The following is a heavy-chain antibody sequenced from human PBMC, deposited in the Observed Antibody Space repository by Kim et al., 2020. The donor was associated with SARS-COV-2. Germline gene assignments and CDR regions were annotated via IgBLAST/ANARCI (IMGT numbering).Heavy chain of an antibody. CDR3: ARVPYSTGTFDY. V-gene: IGHV3-74*03. D-gene: IGHD6-19*01. Sequence: GGSLRLSCAASGFTFSNFWMHWVRQAPGKGLVWVSRINSDGTNTMYADSVKGRFTISRDNAKNTLYLQMNSLRVEDTAVYYCARVPYSTGTFDYWGQGTL. J-gene: IGHJ4*02. CDR2: INSDGTNT. CDR1: GFTFSNFW.